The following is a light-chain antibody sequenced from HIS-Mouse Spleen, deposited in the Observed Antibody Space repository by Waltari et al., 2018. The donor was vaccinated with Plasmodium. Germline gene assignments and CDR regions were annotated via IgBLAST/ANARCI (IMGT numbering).Light chain of an antibody. J-gene: IGLJ3*02. CDR2: EDS. CDR3: YSADSSGNHRV. Sequence: SYELTQPPSVSVSPGQTARITCSGDALPKKYAYWYQQKSGQAPVLAIYEDSKRPSGIPERFAGASSGTMATLTISVAQVEDEAAYYCYSADSSGNHRVFGGGTKLTVL. CDR1: ALPKKY. V-gene: IGLV3-10*01.